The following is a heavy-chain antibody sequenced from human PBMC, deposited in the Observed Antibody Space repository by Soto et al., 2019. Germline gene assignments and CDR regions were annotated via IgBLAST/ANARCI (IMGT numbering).Heavy chain of an antibody. CDR1: GGSISSGDYY. J-gene: IGHJ4*02. Sequence: SETLSLTCTVSGGSISSGDYYWSWIRQPPGKGLEWIGYIYYSGSTHYNPSLKSRVTISVDTSKNQFSLKLTSVTAADTALYYCARRYGWLYFDYWGQGSLVTVSS. CDR3: ARRYGWLYFDY. CDR2: IYYSGST. D-gene: IGHD3-10*01. V-gene: IGHV4-30-4*01.